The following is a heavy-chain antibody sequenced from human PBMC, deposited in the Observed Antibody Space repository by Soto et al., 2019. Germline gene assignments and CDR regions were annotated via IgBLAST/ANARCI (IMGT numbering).Heavy chain of an antibody. CDR2: IYYSGST. J-gene: IGHJ4*02. V-gene: IGHV4-31*03. CDR1: GGSISSGGYY. CDR3: ARDHSSSWVDYFDY. Sequence: PSETLSLTCTVSGGSISSGGYYWSWIRQHPGKGLEWIGYIYYSGSTYYNPSLKSRVTISVDTSKNQFSLKLSSVTAADTAVYYCARDHSSSWVDYFDYWGQGTLVTVSS. D-gene: IGHD6-13*01.